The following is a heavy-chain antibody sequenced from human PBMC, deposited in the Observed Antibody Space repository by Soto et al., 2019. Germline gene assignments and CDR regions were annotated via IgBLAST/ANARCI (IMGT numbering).Heavy chain of an antibody. CDR3: ARTLGNSVYRHPFDPFDY. Sequence: GGYVRLSCAAPGLSFSNYRMCWVRQAPGKGLEWVSYISSSSDYIYYAESVKGRFTISRDNAKKSLYLQMNSLRAEDTAVYYCARTLGNSVYRHPFDPFDYSGPGSLVTRSS. CDR2: ISSSSDYI. D-gene: IGHD2-8*01. J-gene: IGHJ4*02. CDR1: GLSFSNYR. V-gene: IGHV3-21*01.